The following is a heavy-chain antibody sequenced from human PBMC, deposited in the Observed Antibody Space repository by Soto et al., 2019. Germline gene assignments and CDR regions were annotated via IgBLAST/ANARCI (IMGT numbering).Heavy chain of an antibody. CDR3: SKEGGLSGSYYISSSYYFDY. V-gene: IGHV3-30*18. Sequence: QVQLVESGGGVVQPGRSLRLSCVASGFTFSSYGMHWVRQAPGKGLEWVAIISYDGSNTYYADSVKGRFTISRDNSKKTLYLQMNSLRAEDTSVYYCSKEGGLSGSYYISSSYYFDYWGHGTLVTVSS. CDR2: ISYDGSNT. J-gene: IGHJ4*01. CDR1: GFTFSSYG. D-gene: IGHD1-26*01.